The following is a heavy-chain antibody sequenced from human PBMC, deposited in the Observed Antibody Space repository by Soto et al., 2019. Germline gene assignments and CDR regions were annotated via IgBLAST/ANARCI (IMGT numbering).Heavy chain of an antibody. V-gene: IGHV3-23*01. D-gene: IGHD3-3*01. CDR1: GFTFSSYA. Sequence: GGSLRLSCAASGFTFSSYAMSWVRQAPGKGLEWVSAISGSGGSTYYADSVKGRFTISRDNSKNTLYLQMNSLRAEDTAVYYCAKAGIDERITIFGVVNNIYYYYMDVWGKGTTVTVSS. J-gene: IGHJ6*03. CDR2: ISGSGGST. CDR3: AKAGIDERITIFGVVNNIYYYYMDV.